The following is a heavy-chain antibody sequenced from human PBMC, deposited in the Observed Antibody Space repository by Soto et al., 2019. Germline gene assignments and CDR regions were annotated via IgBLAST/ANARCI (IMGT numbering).Heavy chain of an antibody. J-gene: IGHJ4*02. V-gene: IGHV3-23*01. CDR3: AKQSIAESSSWYVISEIRYYFDY. CDR2: ISGSGGST. Sequence: EVQLLESGGGLVQPGGSLRLSCAASGFTFSSYAMSWVRQAPGKGLEWVSAISGSGGSTYYADSVKGRFTISRDNSKNTLYLQMNSLRAEDTAVYYCAKQSIAESSSWYVISEIRYYFDYWGQGTLVTVSS. CDR1: GFTFSSYA. D-gene: IGHD6-13*01.